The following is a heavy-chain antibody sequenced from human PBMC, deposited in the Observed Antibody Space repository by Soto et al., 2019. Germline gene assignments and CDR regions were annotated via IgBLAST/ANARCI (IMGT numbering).Heavy chain of an antibody. J-gene: IGHJ2*01. CDR3: AKAGANWYFDL. CDR2: ISYDGSNK. CDR1: GFTFSSYG. V-gene: IGHV3-30*18. Sequence: QVQLVESGRGVVQPGRSLRLSCAASGFTFSSYGMHWVRQAPGKGLEWVAVISYDGSNKYYADSVKGRFTISRDNSKNTLYLQMNSLRAEDTAVYYCAKAGANWYFDLWGRGTLVTVSS.